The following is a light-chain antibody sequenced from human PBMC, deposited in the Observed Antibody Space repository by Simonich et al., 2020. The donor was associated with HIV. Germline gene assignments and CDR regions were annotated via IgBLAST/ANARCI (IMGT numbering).Light chain of an antibody. CDR1: SSDVGSYNL. CDR3: CSYAGSDTVL. Sequence: QSALTQPASVAGALGQSITISCTGTSSDVGSYNLVSWYQQDPGKAPKRMIYEGSKRPSGVSNRFSGSKSGNTASLTISGLQAEDEADYYCCSYAGSDTVLFGGGTRLTVL. V-gene: IGLV2-23*01. CDR2: EGS. J-gene: IGLJ2*01.